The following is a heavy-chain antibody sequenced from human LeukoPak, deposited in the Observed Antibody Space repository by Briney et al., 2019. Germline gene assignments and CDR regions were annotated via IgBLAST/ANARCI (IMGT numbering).Heavy chain of an antibody. J-gene: IGHJ4*02. CDR1: GYTFTSYG. V-gene: IGHV1-18*01. D-gene: IGHD3-22*01. Sequence: GASVKVSCKASGYTFTSYGISWVRQAPGQGLEWMGWISAYNGNTNYAQKLQGRVTMTTDTSTSTAYMELRSLRSDDTAVYYCARGHYYDSSGLPFDYWGQGTLVTVSS. CDR3: ARGHYYDSSGLPFDY. CDR2: ISAYNGNT.